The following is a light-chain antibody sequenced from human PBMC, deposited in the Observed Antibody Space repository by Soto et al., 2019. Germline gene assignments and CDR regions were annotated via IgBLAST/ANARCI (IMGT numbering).Light chain of an antibody. CDR2: DAS. Sequence: EIVFTQSPATLSLSPGERATLSCRASQSLSSYLAWYQHRPGQAPRLLIYDASNRATGIPARFSGSGSGTDFTLTISSLEPEDSATYYCQQRSNWPSWTFGQGTKVDIK. J-gene: IGKJ1*01. CDR1: QSLSSY. CDR3: QQRSNWPSWT. V-gene: IGKV3-11*01.